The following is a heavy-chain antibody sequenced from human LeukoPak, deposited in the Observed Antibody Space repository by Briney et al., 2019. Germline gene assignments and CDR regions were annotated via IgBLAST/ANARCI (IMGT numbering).Heavy chain of an antibody. CDR1: GFTFSSYW. D-gene: IGHD3-22*01. J-gene: IGHJ4*02. V-gene: IGHV3-7*01. CDR3: ARDPSFYDSSGYSFDY. CDR2: IKQDGSEK. Sequence: GGSLRLSCAASGFTFSSYWMSWVRQAPGKGLEWVANIKQDGSEKYYVDSVKGRFTISRDNAKNSLYLQMNSLRAEDTAVYYCARDPSFYDSSGYSFDYWGQGTLVTVSS.